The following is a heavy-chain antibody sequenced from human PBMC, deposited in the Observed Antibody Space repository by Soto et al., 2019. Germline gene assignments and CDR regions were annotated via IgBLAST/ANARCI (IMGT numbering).Heavy chain of an antibody. J-gene: IGHJ4*02. V-gene: IGHV3-48*01. Sequence: GGSLRLSCAASGFTFSSYSMNWVRQAPGKGLEWVSYISSSSSTIYYADSVKGRFTISRDNAKNSLYLQMNSLRAEDTAVYYCASTDSSGPGYYFDYWGQGTLVTVSS. D-gene: IGHD5-18*01. CDR3: ASTDSSGPGYYFDY. CDR1: GFTFSSYS. CDR2: ISSSSSTI.